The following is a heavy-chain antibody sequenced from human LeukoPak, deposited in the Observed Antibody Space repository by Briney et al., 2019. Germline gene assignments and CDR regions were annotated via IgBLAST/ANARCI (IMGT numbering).Heavy chain of an antibody. D-gene: IGHD4-17*01. CDR1: GFSLSPSGKR. CDR2: LDWDDDK. CDR3: ARIPDYGDYYFDY. J-gene: IGHJ4*02. Sequence: ESGPTLVNPTQTLTLTCTFSGFSLSPSGKRVSWIRQPPGKALEWLPRLDWDDDKFYSTCLKTKLTIFKDTSKHQVVLTMTNMDPVDTATYYCARIPDYGDYYFDYWGQGTLVTVSS. V-gene: IGHV2-70*04.